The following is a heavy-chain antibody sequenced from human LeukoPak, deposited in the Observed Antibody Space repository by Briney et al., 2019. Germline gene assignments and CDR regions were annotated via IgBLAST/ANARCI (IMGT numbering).Heavy chain of an antibody. CDR2: ISYDGAKE. CDR1: GFTFNYYA. D-gene: IGHD3-3*01. Sequence: GGSLRLSCTASGFTFNYYAMRWVRQAPGKGLESVAVISYDGAKEYYAGSVKGRFTISRDNSKNALYLQMNGLRGDDSAVYYCARDENDFWSGYPDYWGQGTLVTVSP. CDR3: ARDENDFWSGYPDY. V-gene: IGHV3-30-3*01. J-gene: IGHJ4*02.